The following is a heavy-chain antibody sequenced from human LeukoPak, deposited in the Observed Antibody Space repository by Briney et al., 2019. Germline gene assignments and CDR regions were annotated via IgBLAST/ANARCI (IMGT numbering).Heavy chain of an antibody. V-gene: IGHV3-23*01. CDR2: ISGSGSST. D-gene: IGHD3-16*01. CDR1: GFTFSSYA. CDR3: AKESLTYYDYVWGSPNDAFDI. J-gene: IGHJ3*02. Sequence: GGSLRLSCAASGFTFSSYAMSWVRQAPGKGLEWVSAISGSGSSTYYADSVKGRFTISRDNSKNTLYLQMNSLRAEDTAVYYCAKESLTYYDYVWGSPNDAFDIWGQGTMVTVSS.